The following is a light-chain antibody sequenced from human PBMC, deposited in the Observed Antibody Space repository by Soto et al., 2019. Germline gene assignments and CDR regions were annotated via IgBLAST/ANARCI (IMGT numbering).Light chain of an antibody. CDR1: TGTVTSGHY. CDR3: FLTYSGARV. CDR2: DTS. Sequence: QAVVTQEPSLTVSPGGTVTLSCGSSTGTVTSGHYPYWFQQKPGQAPRTLIYDTSNKHSWTPARFSGSLLGGKAALTLSGAQPEDEADYYCFLTYSGARVFGGGTKVTVL. J-gene: IGLJ2*01. V-gene: IGLV7-46*01.